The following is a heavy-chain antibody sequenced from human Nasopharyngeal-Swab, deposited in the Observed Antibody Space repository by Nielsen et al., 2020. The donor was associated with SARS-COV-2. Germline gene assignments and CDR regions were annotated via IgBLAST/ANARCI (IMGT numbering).Heavy chain of an antibody. V-gene: IGHV3-7*01. J-gene: IGHJ6*03. CDR3: AREGSDSSGPGEYYYFYMDV. D-gene: IGHD6-19*01. CDR2: IEDYGSEK. Sequence: GESLKISCAASGFTFSNYWMTWVRPAPGKGLEWVATIEDYGSEKYYVDSVKGRFTISRDNAKNSLYLQMNSLRAEDTAVYYCAREGSDSSGPGEYYYFYMDVWGKGTTVTVSS. CDR1: GFTFSNYW.